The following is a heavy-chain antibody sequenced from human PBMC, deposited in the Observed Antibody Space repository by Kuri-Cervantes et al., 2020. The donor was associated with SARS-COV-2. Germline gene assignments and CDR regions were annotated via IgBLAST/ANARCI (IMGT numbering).Heavy chain of an antibody. Sequence: ESLKISCAASGFTFSSYAMSWIRQPPGKGLEWIATIYYTGNTYYSPSLTSRVTISVDTSKNQFALTLSSVAAADTAVYFCARQTGGAFRDWGQGSLVTVSS. J-gene: IGHJ4*02. CDR3: ARQTGGAFRD. V-gene: IGHV4-38-2*01. CDR1: GFTFSSYA. CDR2: IYYTGNT. D-gene: IGHD2-8*02.